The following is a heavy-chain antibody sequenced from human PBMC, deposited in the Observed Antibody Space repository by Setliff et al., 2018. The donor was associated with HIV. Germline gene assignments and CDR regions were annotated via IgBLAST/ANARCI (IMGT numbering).Heavy chain of an antibody. J-gene: IGHJ4*02. CDR3: AGVSTDYVWGSFLSSGPYYFDF. V-gene: IGHV4-61*09. D-gene: IGHD3-16*01. CDR1: GGSLSSGSHY. CDR2: FYTSGTT. Sequence: LSLTCSVSGGSLSSGSHYCTWLRPAAGKGLEWIGHFYTSGTTNYNPSLESRVTISADTSKSQFSLKLTSVTAADTAAYFCAGVSTDYVWGSFLSSGPYYFDFWGQGALVTVSS.